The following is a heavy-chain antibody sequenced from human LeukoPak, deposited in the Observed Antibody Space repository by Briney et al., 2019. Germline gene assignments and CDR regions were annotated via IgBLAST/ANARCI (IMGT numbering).Heavy chain of an antibody. CDR3: AKDGKYSSSHFDY. CDR1: GFTFDDYA. Sequence: GGSLRLSCAASGFTFDDYAMHWVRQAPGKGLEWVSGISWNSGSIGYADSVEGRFTISRDNAKNSLYLQMNSLRAEDTALYYCAKDGKYSSSHFDYWGQGTLVTVSS. CDR2: ISWNSGSI. J-gene: IGHJ4*02. D-gene: IGHD6-13*01. V-gene: IGHV3-9*01.